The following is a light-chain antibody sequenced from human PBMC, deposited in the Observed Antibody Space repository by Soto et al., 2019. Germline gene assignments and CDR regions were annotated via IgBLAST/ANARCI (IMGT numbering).Light chain of an antibody. V-gene: IGKV3-20*01. Sequence: EVVLTQSPGTLSLSPGERATLSCRASQSVSSIYLAWYQQKPGQAPRLLIYGASSRATGIPDRFSVSGSGTDFTVTISRLEPEDFAVYYCQQYGSSPWTFGQGTKVEIK. CDR2: GAS. CDR1: QSVSSIY. CDR3: QQYGSSPWT. J-gene: IGKJ1*01.